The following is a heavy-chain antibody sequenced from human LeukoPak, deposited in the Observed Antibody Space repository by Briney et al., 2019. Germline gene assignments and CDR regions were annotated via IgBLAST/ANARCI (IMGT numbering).Heavy chain of an antibody. CDR1: GFTFSGSA. CDR2: IRSKANSYAT. D-gene: IGHD1-1*01. V-gene: IGHV3-73*01. CDR3: TRDNWNDDWFDP. J-gene: IGHJ5*02. Sequence: SGGSLRLSCAASGFTFSGSAMHWVRQASGKGLEWVGRIRSKANSYATAYAVSVKGRFTISRDDSKNTAYLQMNSLKTEDTAVYYCTRDNWNDDWFDPWGQGTLVTVSS.